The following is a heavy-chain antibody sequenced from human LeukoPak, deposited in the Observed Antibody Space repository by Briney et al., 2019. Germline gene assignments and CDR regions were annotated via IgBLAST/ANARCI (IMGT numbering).Heavy chain of an antibody. CDR2: VWYDGSKK. V-gene: IGHV3-33*08. Sequence: PGGSLRLSCAASGFTFSSYSMNWVRQAPGKGLEWVAVVWYDGSKKQYADSVKGRFTISRDNSKNTLYLQMNSLRVEDTAVYYCAREGALPGLRKFEYWGQGTLVTVSS. J-gene: IGHJ4*02. D-gene: IGHD2-21*02. CDR1: GFTFSSYS. CDR3: AREGALPGLRKFEY.